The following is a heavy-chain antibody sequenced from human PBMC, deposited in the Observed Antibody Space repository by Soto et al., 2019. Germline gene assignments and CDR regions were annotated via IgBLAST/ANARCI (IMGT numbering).Heavy chain of an antibody. V-gene: IGHV4-30-4*01. CDR3: VREFRAPRGTDVVDV. D-gene: IGHD6-6*01. Sequence: QVQLQESGPGLVNPSQTLSLFCTVSGGSTSNEDYNWAWVRQPPGKGLEWIGCIYHSGVSYSNSSLKSRLTMTVDTSNNQFSLRLTSVTAADTAVYYCVREFRAPRGTDVVDVWGQGTTVTVSS. CDR2: IYHSGVS. CDR1: GGSTSNEDYN. J-gene: IGHJ3*01.